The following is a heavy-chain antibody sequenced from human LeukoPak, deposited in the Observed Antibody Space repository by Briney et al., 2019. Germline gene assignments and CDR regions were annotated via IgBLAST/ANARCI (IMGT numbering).Heavy chain of an antibody. Sequence: GGSLRLSCAASGFTFSSYGMHWVRQAPGKGLEWVAFIRYDGSNKYYADSVKGRFTISRDNSKNTLYLQINSLRAEDTAVYYCAKEYYDFWSGYPSPSYMDVWGKGTTVTASS. CDR3: AKEYYDFWSGYPSPSYMDV. V-gene: IGHV3-30*02. D-gene: IGHD3-3*01. CDR1: GFTFSSYG. CDR2: IRYDGSNK. J-gene: IGHJ6*03.